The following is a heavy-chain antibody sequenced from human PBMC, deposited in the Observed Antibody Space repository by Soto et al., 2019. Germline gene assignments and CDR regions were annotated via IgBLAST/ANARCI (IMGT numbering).Heavy chain of an antibody. CDR3: AKADTGWFAP. CDR2: ITGSSGST. Sequence: GGSLRLSCAASGFTFGQFVMTWVRQAPGKGLEWVSTITGSSGSTTYTESVKGRFTISRDNSKNSLYLQMNNLRADDTAIYYCAKADTGWFAPWGRGTLVTVSS. J-gene: IGHJ5*02. V-gene: IGHV3-23*01. CDR1: GFTFGQFV. D-gene: IGHD3-10*01.